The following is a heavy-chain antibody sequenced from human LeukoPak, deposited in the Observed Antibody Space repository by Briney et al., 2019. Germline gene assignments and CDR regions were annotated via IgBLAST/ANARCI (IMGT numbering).Heavy chain of an antibody. Sequence: PGGFLRLSCAASGFTFSNAWMSWVRQAPGKGLEWVGRIKSKTDGGTTDYAAPVKGRFTISRDDSKNTLYLQMNSLKTEDTAVYYCTTVIVGATTALYYYYYMDVWGKGTTVTISS. D-gene: IGHD1-26*01. V-gene: IGHV3-15*01. J-gene: IGHJ6*03. CDR3: TTVIVGATTALYYYYYMDV. CDR1: GFTFSNAW. CDR2: IKSKTDGGTT.